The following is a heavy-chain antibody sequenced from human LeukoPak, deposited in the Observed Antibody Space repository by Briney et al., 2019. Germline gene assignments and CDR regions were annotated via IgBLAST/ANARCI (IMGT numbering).Heavy chain of an antibody. CDR3: VRLGGYYFDY. CDR2: IGSVSSPI. D-gene: IGHD3-16*01. Sequence: GGSLRLSCAASGLTFSSDAMTWVRQAPGKGLEWIAYIGSVSSPIFYANSVKGRFTISRDNAKNSLYLQMNSLRAEDTAVYYCVRLGGYYFDYWGQGTLVTVSS. J-gene: IGHJ4*02. V-gene: IGHV3-48*04. CDR1: GLTFSSDA.